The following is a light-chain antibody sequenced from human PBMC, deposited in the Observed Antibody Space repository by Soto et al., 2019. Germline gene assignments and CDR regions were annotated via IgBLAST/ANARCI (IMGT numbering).Light chain of an antibody. Sequence: EIVLTQSPATLPLSPGESATLSCMATQSLRNYLAWYQQKLGQAPRLLIYGASTRATGVPARFSGSGSGTDFTLTISSLEPEDFAVYYCHQRSNWPPDTFGQGTRLEIK. J-gene: IGKJ5*01. CDR1: QSLRNY. CDR2: GAS. V-gene: IGKV3-11*01. CDR3: HQRSNWPPDT.